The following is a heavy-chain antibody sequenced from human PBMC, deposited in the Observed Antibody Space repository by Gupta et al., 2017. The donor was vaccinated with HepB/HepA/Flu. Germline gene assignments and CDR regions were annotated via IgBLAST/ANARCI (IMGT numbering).Heavy chain of an antibody. CDR3: ARSVKDVQLNPYYYGMDV. Sequence: QVHLQESGPGLVKPSETLSLTCTVSGGSIRTYFWSWIRQSPGKGLEWIGYIYYSGSTTYNPSLKSRVTISVDTAKNQFSLKLRSVTAADSALYYCARSVKDVQLNPYYYGMDVWGQGTTVTVSS. CDR2: IYYSGST. CDR1: GGSIRTYF. D-gene: IGHD6-6*01. V-gene: IGHV4-59*01. J-gene: IGHJ6*02.